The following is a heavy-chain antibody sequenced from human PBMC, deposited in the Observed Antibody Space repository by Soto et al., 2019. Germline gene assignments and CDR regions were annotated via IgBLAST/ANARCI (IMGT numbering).Heavy chain of an antibody. V-gene: IGHV3-7*01. CDR3: ARVSYYDSSGYYEAYFDY. Sequence: EVQLVESGGGLVQPGGSLRLSCAASGFAFSSYSMNWVRQAPGKGLEWVANIKQDGSEKYYVDSVKGRFTISRDNAKNSLYLQMNSLRAEDTAVYYCARVSYYDSSGYYEAYFDYWGQGTLVTVSS. D-gene: IGHD3-22*01. J-gene: IGHJ4*02. CDR2: IKQDGSEK. CDR1: GFAFSSYS.